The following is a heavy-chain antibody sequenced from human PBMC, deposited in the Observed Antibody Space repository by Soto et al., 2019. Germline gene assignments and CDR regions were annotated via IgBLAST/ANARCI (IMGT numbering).Heavy chain of an antibody. D-gene: IGHD6-6*01. J-gene: IGHJ6*02. V-gene: IGHV4-34*01. Sequence: SETLSLTCAVYGGSFSGYYWSWIRQPPGKGLEWIGEINHSGSTNYNPSLKSRVTISVDTSKNQFSLKLSSVTAADTAVYYCARVDSSSAPYHYYGMDVWGQGTAVTLSS. CDR3: ARVDSSSAPYHYYGMDV. CDR2: INHSGST. CDR1: GGSFSGYY.